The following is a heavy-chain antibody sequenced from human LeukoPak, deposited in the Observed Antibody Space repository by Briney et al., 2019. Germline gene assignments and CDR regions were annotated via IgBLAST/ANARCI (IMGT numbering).Heavy chain of an antibody. J-gene: IGHJ3*02. V-gene: IGHV4-59*01. D-gene: IGHD4-23*01. Sequence: SETLSLTCTVSGGSISSYYWSWIRQPPGKGLEWIGYIYCSGSTNYNPSLKSRVTISVDTSKNQFSLKLSSVTAADTAVYYCASLMTTVVIDAFDIWGQGTMVTVSS. CDR1: GGSISSYY. CDR3: ASLMTTVVIDAFDI. CDR2: IYCSGST.